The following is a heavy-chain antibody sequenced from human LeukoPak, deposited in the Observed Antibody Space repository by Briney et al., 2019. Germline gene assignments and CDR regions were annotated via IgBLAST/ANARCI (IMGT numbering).Heavy chain of an antibody. CDR3: ATGSYGSGSQH. D-gene: IGHD3-10*01. J-gene: IGHJ1*01. V-gene: IGHV1-24*01. Sequence: ASVKVSCKVSGYTLTELSMHWVRQAPGKGLEWMGGFDPEDGETSYAQKFQGRVTMTEDRSTDTAYMELSIMRSEDTAVDDCATGSYGSGSQHWGQGTLVTVSS. CDR2: FDPEDGET. CDR1: GYTLTELS.